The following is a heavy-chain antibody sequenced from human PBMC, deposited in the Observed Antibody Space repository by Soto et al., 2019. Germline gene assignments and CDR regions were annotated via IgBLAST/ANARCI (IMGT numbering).Heavy chain of an antibody. Sequence: QVQVVESGGGVVQPGRSLRLSCAASEFTFSSYAMHWVRQTPGKGLECVAVISYDGSNKHYADSVKGRFTISRDNSKNXRYLQMNRLRAEDTAVYYCARSSQGAINTNYGMDVWGQGTTVTVSS. CDR1: EFTFSSYA. CDR2: ISYDGSNK. D-gene: IGHD3-16*01. CDR3: ARSSQGAINTNYGMDV. V-gene: IGHV3-30-3*01. J-gene: IGHJ6*02.